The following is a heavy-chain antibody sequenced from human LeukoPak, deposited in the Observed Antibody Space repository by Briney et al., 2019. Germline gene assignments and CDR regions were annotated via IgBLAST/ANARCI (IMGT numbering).Heavy chain of an antibody. J-gene: IGHJ6*02. CDR1: GGSISSYY. CDR2: IYYSGST. D-gene: IGHD2-2*02. Sequence: SETLSLTCTVSGGSISSYYWSWIRQPPGKGLEWIGYIYYSGSTNYNLSLKSRVTISVDTSKNQFSLKLSSVTAADTAVYYCARNYCSSTSCYNYYYYYGMDVWGQGTTVTVSS. CDR3: ARNYCSSTSCYNYYYYYGMDV. V-gene: IGHV4-59*01.